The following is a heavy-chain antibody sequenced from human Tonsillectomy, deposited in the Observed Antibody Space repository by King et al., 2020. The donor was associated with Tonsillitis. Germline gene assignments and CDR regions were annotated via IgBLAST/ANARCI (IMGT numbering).Heavy chain of an antibody. CDR3: AIVGSSSWMDWFDP. V-gene: IGHV3-53*04. CDR1: VFTVSSNY. CDR2: IYSGGST. J-gene: IGHJ5*02. Sequence: VQLVESGGGLVQPGGSLRLSCAASVFTVSSNYMSWVRQAPGKGLEWVSVIYSGGSTYYADSVKGRFTISRHNSKNTLYLQMNSLRAEDTAVYYCAIVGSSSWMDWFDPWGQGTLVTVSS. D-gene: IGHD6-13*01.